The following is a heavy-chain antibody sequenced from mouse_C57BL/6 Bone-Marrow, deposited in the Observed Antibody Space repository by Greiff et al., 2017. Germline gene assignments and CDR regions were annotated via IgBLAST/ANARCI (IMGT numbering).Heavy chain of an antibody. V-gene: IGHV1-15*01. J-gene: IGHJ3*01. CDR2: IDPETGGT. CDR3: TRAYDYDVEFAY. Sequence: VQLQQSGAELVRPGASVTLSCKASGYTFTDYEMHWVKQTPVHGLEWIGAIDPETGGTAYNQKFKGKAILTADKSSSTAYMELRSLTSEDSAVYYCTRAYDYDVEFAYWGQVTLVTVSA. CDR1: GYTFTDYE. D-gene: IGHD2-4*01.